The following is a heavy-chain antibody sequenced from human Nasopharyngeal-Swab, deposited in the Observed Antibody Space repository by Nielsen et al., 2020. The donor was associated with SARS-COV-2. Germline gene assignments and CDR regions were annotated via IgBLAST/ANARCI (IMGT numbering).Heavy chain of an antibody. CDR2: IKQDGSEK. Sequence: GESLKISCAASGFTFSGYSMSWVRQAPGKGLEWVANIKQDGSEKYYVDSVEGRFTISRDSAKNSLFLQMNSLRAEDTAVYYCARDSSGWYPGLDYWGQGTLVTVSS. D-gene: IGHD6-19*01. CDR3: ARDSSGWYPGLDY. V-gene: IGHV3-7*01. J-gene: IGHJ4*02. CDR1: GFTFSGYS.